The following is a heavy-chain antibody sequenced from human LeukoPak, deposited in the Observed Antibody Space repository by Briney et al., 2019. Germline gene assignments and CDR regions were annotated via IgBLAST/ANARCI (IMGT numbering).Heavy chain of an antibody. CDR1: GYTFTSYG. Sequence: GASVKVSCKASGYTFTSYGMIWVRQAPGQGLQWMGWISAHNGKTNYAQNLQGRVTMTTDTSTNTVYLELRSLTSDDTAVYYCARAGSTLLLDYWGQGTLVTVSS. J-gene: IGHJ4*02. CDR3: ARAGSTLLLDY. CDR2: ISAHNGKT. V-gene: IGHV1-18*01. D-gene: IGHD2-2*01.